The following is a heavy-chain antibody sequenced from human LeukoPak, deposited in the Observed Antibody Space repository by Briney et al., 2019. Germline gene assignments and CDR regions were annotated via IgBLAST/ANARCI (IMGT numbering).Heavy chain of an antibody. CDR3: ARIGYNYGADY. V-gene: IGHV1-2*02. CDR1: GYTFSVYD. CDR2: ISPNSGGT. Sequence: ASVKVSCKASGYTFSVYDIHWVRQAPGQGLQWMGWISPNSGGTNFVQKFQGRVTMTRDTSISTAYMELSRLTSDDTAVYYCARIGYNYGADYWGQGTLATVPS. J-gene: IGHJ4*02. D-gene: IGHD5-18*01.